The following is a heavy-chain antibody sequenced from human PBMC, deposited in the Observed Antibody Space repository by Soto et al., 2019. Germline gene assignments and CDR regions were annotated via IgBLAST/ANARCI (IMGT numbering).Heavy chain of an antibody. CDR2: INPNSGGT. CDR1: GYTFTGYY. V-gene: IGHV1-2*04. CDR3: ASGGCIGGSCYLNWFDP. D-gene: IGHD2-15*01. Sequence: GASVKVSCKASGYTFTGYYMHWVRQAPGQGLEWMGWINPNSGGTNYAQKFQGWVTMTRDTSISTAYMELSRLRSDDTAVYYCASGGCIGGSCYLNWFDPWGQGTLVTVSS. J-gene: IGHJ5*02.